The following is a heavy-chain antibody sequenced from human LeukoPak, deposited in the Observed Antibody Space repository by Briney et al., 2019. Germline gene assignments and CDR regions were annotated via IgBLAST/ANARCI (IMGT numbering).Heavy chain of an antibody. D-gene: IGHD2-15*01. Sequence: ASVKVSCKASGYTFTGYYMHWVRQAPGQGLEWMGWINPNSGGTNYAQKFQGRVTMTRDTSISTAYMELSRLRSDDTAVYYCARADIVVVVAATGGSWFDPWGQGTLVTVSS. J-gene: IGHJ5*02. CDR2: INPNSGGT. V-gene: IGHV1-2*02. CDR3: ARADIVVVVAATGGSWFDP. CDR1: GYTFTGYY.